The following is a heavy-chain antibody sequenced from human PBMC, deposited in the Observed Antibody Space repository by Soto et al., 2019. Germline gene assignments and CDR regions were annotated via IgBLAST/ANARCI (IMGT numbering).Heavy chain of an antibody. D-gene: IGHD3-3*01. CDR2: ISSSSSYI. J-gene: IGHJ6*02. V-gene: IGHV3-21*01. CDR1: GFTFSSYS. CDR3: ARVELRFLEWLPSPYGMDV. Sequence: GGSLRLSCAASGFTFSSYSMNWVRQAPGKGLEWVSSISSSSSYIYYADSVKGRFTISRDNAKNSLYLQMNSLRAEDTAVYYCARVELRFLEWLPSPYGMDVWGQGTTVTVSS.